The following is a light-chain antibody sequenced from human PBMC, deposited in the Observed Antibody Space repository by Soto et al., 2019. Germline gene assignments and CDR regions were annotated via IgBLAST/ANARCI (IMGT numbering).Light chain of an antibody. CDR1: QNINTW. J-gene: IGKJ5*01. Sequence: DIQMTQSPSTVSASVGDRVTITFRSSQNINTWLAWYQQKPGKAPKLLILKASSLESGVPSRFSGSGSGTEFTLTISGLLPEDFATYHCQQLNTLPFTFGQGTRLEI. V-gene: IGKV1-5*03. CDR3: QQLNTLPFT. CDR2: KAS.